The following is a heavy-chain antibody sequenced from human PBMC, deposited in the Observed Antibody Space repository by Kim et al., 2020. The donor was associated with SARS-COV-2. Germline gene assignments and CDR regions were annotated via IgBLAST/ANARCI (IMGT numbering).Heavy chain of an antibody. V-gene: IGHV3-30*18. CDR3: AKDLDTYYNFWSGYFVGGGGFDH. Sequence: GGSLRLSCVASGFIFNNYGFHWVRQAPGKGLEWVAVISFDGTNKYYADSVKGRFTISRDDSMNTLYLQLNSLRVDDTAVYYCAKDLDTYYNFWSGYFVGGGGFDHWGQGILVTVSS. CDR2: ISFDGTNK. J-gene: IGHJ4*02. D-gene: IGHD3-3*01. CDR1: GFIFNNYG.